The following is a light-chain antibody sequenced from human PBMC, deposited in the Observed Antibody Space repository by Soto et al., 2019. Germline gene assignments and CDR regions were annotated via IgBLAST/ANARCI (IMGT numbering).Light chain of an antibody. CDR1: SGHSSYA. CDR2: LNSDGSH. Sequence: QSVLTQSPSASASLGASVKLTCTLRSGHSSYAIAWHQQQPEKGPRYLMKLNSDGSHSKGDGIPDRFSGSSSGAERYLTISSLQSEDEADYYCQTWGTGTGVFGGGNQLNVL. V-gene: IGLV4-69*01. CDR3: QTWGTGTGV. J-gene: IGLJ2*01.